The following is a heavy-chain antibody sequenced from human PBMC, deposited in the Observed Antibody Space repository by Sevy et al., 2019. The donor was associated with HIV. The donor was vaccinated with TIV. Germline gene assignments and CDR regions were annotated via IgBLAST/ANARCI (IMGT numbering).Heavy chain of an antibody. CDR3: ARFVVRRVTPQGFDI. D-gene: IGHD3-10*01. V-gene: IGHV4-61*01. CDR2: ILYSGSA. CDR1: GGSVRNENYY. Sequence: SEILSLTCTVSGGSVRNENYYWSWIRQTPGKGLEWIGNILYSGSANYNPSLESRVTISIDTSKNRFSLKMNSVTAADTAVYSCARFVVRRVTPQGFDIWGHGTLVTVSS. J-gene: IGHJ4*01.